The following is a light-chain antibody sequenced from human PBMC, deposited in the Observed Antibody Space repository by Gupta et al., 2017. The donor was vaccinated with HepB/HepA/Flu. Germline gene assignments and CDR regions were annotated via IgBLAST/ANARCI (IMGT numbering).Light chain of an antibody. CDR2: DAS. Sequence: DIQMTQSPSSLSASVGDRVTITCQASQDISNNLNWYQQKPGKAPKVMIYDASNLKTGVPSRFSGSGSGTDFTFTISSLQPEDFATYYCQQSDSLPYTFGQGIKLEIK. J-gene: IGKJ2*01. CDR3: QQSDSLPYT. V-gene: IGKV1-33*01. CDR1: QDISNN.